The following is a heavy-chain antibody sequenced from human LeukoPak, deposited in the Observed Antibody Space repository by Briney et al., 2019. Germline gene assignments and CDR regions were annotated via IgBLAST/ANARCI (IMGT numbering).Heavy chain of an antibody. J-gene: IGHJ4*02. D-gene: IGHD4-23*01. CDR2: IYYTGST. CDR1: GGSISSSRYY. CDR3: ATVADCGGNSKYFDY. Sequence: SETLSLTCTVSGGSISSSRYYWGWIRQPPGKGLEWIGSIYYTGSTYYNPSLKSRVTISVDASKNQFSLKLSSVTAADTAVYYCATVADCGGNSKYFDYWGQGTLVTVSS. V-gene: IGHV4-39*01.